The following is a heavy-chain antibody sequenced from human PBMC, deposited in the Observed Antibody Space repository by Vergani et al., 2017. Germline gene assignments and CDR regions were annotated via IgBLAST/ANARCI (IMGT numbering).Heavy chain of an antibody. CDR3: ASSGGSGVNYYYGMDV. Sequence: QVQLQQWGAGLLKPSETLSLTCAVYGGSFSGYYWSWIRQPPGKGLEWIGEINHSGSTNYNPSLKSRVTISVDPSKNQFSLKLSSVTAADTAVYYCASSGGSGVNYYYGMDVWGQGTTVTVSS. V-gene: IGHV4-34*01. CDR1: GGSFSGYY. J-gene: IGHJ6*02. D-gene: IGHD3-10*01. CDR2: INHSGST.